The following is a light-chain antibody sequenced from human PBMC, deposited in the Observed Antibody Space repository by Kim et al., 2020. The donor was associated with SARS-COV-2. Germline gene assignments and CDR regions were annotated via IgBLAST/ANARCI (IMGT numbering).Light chain of an antibody. CDR1: QSVSSSY. J-gene: IGKJ1*01. Sequence: EIVLTQSPGTLSLSPGERATLSCRASQSVSSSYLAWYQQKPGQAPRLLIYGASSRATGIPDRFSGSGYGTDFTLTISRLEPEDFAVYYCQQYGSSLWTLGQGTKVDIK. V-gene: IGKV3-20*01. CDR2: GAS. CDR3: QQYGSSLWT.